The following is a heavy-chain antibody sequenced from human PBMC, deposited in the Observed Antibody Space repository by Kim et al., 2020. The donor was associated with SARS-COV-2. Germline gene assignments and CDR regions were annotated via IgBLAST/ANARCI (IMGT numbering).Heavy chain of an antibody. J-gene: IGHJ4*02. Sequence: ASVKVSCKASGYTFTSYGISWVRQAPGQGLEWMGCISAYNGNTNYAQKLQGRVTMTTDTSTSTAYMELRSLRSDDTAMYYCARNINPGWDLGDTAMVHFDYWGQGTLVTVSS. CDR1: GYTFTSYG. D-gene: IGHD5-18*01. V-gene: IGHV1-18*01. CDR3: ARNINPGWDLGDTAMVHFDY. CDR2: ISAYNGNT.